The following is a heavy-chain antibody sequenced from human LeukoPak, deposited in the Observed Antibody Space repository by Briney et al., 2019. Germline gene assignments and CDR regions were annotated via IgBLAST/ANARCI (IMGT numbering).Heavy chain of an antibody. V-gene: IGHV1-69*13. D-gene: IGHD3-16*01. CDR2: IIPIFGAA. CDR1: GNSISNYA. CDR3: TTRACHAGGCSSSFYYYYGLHF. Sequence: ASVKVSCKASGNSISNYAVSWVRQAPGQGFEWMGGIIPIFGAADYAQKFQGRVTITADQSTSTTYMALSSLKSEDTATYYCTTRACHAGGCSSSFYYYYGLHFWGQGTTVSVSS. J-gene: IGHJ6*02.